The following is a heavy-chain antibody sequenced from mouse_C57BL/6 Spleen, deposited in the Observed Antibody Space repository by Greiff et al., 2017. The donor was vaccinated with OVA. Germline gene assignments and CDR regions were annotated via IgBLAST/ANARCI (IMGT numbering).Heavy chain of an antibody. V-gene: IGHV1-72*01. D-gene: IGHD1-1*01. Sequence: VQLQQPGAELVKPGASVKLSCKASGYTFTSYWMHWVKQRPGRGLEWIGRIDPNSGGTKYNEKFKSKATLTVDKPSSTAYMQLSSLTSEDSAVYYCASPYYYGSSGYYAMDYWGQGTSVTVSS. CDR1: GYTFTSYW. J-gene: IGHJ4*01. CDR2: IDPNSGGT. CDR3: ASPYYYGSSGYYAMDY.